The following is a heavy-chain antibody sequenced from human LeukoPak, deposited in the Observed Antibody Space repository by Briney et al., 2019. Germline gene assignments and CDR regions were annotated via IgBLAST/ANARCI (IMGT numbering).Heavy chain of an antibody. CDR2: IYHSGST. J-gene: IGHJ4*02. CDR1: GGSISSINW. Sequence: SETLSLTCAVSGGSISSINWWSWVRQPPGKGLEWIGEIYHSGSTNYNPSLKSRVTISVDKSKNQFSLKLSSVTAADTAVYYCARAGIAVAGFDYWGQGTLVTVSS. D-gene: IGHD6-19*01. V-gene: IGHV4-4*02. CDR3: ARAGIAVAGFDY.